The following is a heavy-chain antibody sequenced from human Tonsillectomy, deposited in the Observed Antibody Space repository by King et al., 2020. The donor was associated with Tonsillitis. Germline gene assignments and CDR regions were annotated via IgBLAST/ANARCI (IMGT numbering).Heavy chain of an antibody. Sequence: QLQESGPGLVKPSETLSLTCTVSCGSISRSSYYWGWIRQPPGKGLGWIGSIYYSGRTYYTPSLKSRVIISVDTSKNQFSLKLSSVTAAGTAVFYCARYSEWELQYSFDYWGQGTLVTVSS. CDR3: ARYSEWELQYSFDY. CDR2: IYYSGRT. J-gene: IGHJ4*02. CDR1: CGSISRSSYY. V-gene: IGHV4-39*01. D-gene: IGHD1-26*01.